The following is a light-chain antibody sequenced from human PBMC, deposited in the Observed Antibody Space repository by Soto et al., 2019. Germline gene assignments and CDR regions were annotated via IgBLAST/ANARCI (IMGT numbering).Light chain of an antibody. Sequence: DIQMTQSPSTLSASVGDRVTITCRASQSISSWLAWYQQKPGKAPKLLIYDASSLESGVPSRFSGSGSGTEVTLTISSLQPDDFATYYCQQYNSYSSTFGPGKKVDIK. CDR2: DAS. CDR1: QSISSW. CDR3: QQYNSYSST. V-gene: IGKV1-5*01. J-gene: IGKJ3*01.